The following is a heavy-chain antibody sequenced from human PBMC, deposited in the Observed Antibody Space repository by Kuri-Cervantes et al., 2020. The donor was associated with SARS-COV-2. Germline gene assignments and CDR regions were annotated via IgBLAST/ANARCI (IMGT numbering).Heavy chain of an antibody. J-gene: IGHJ4*02. Sequence: SLKISCAASGFTFGDYAMHWVRQAPGKGLEWVSGIRWDSGSIGYADSVKGRFTISRDNSKNSLYLQMNSLRAEDTALYYCAKANDFRYYYVSSGYWEDTIYFDYWGQGTLVTVSS. D-gene: IGHD3-22*01. V-gene: IGHV3-9*01. CDR2: IRWDSGSI. CDR3: AKANDFRYYYVSSGYWEDTIYFDY. CDR1: GFTFGDYA.